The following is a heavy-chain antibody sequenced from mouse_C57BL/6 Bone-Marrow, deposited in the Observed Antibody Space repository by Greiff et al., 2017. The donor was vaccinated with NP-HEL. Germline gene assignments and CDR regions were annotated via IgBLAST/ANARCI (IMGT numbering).Heavy chain of an antibody. J-gene: IGHJ1*03. CDR1: GYTFTSYT. V-gene: IGHV1-4*01. CDR2: INPSSGYT. CDR3: ARQGNFDV. Sequence: VKLQESGAELARPGASVKMSCKASGYTFTSYTMHWVKQRPGQGLEWIGYINPSSGYTKYNQKFKDKATLAADKSSSTAYMQLSSLTSEDSAVYYCARQGNFDVWGTGTTVTVSS.